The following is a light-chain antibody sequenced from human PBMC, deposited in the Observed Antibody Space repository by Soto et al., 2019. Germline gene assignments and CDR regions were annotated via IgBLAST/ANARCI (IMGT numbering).Light chain of an antibody. J-gene: IGKJ4*01. CDR1: QSVSSSY. CDR2: GAS. V-gene: IGKV3-20*01. Sequence: DIVLTQSPGTLSLSPGERATLSCRASQSVSSSYLAWYQQKPGQAPRLLIYGASSRATGIPDRFSGSGSGTDFTLTTSRLEPEDFAVYYCQQYGSSPPLLTFGGGTKVDIK. CDR3: QQYGSSPPLLT.